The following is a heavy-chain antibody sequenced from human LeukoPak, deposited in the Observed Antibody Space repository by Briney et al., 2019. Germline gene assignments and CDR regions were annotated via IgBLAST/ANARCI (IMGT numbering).Heavy chain of an antibody. D-gene: IGHD5-18*01. Sequence: PGRSLRLSCAASGFTFSSYAMHWVRQAPGKGLEWVAVISYDGSNKYYADSVKGRFTISRDNSKNTLYLQMNSLRAEDTAVYYCAKTAMVRSPHFDYWGQGTLVTVSS. CDR1: GFTFSSYA. CDR3: AKTAMVRSPHFDY. V-gene: IGHV3-30*04. CDR2: ISYDGSNK. J-gene: IGHJ4*02.